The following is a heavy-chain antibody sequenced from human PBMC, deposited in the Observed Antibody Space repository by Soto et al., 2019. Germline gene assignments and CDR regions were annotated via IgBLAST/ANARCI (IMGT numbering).Heavy chain of an antibody. CDR1: GYSFTSYW. Sequence: LGESLKISCKGSGYSFTSYWISWVRQMPGKGLEWMGRIDPSDSYTNYSPSFQGHVTISADKSISTAYLQWSSLKASDTAMYYCARVIYGDPPYYYYGMDVWGQGTTVTVSS. D-gene: IGHD4-17*01. CDR2: IDPSDSYT. V-gene: IGHV5-10-1*01. J-gene: IGHJ6*02. CDR3: ARVIYGDPPYYYYGMDV.